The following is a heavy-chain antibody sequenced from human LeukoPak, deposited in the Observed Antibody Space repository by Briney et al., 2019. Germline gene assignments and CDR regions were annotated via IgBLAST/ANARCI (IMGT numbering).Heavy chain of an antibody. CDR1: GYTFTGYY. J-gene: IGHJ5*02. V-gene: IGHV1-2*02. D-gene: IGHD3-3*01. CDR3: ARDRTIFGVVIRAPFDP. Sequence: ASVKVSCKASGYTFTGYYMHWVRQAPGQGLEWMGWINLNSGGTNYAQKFQGRVTMTRDTSISTAYMELSRLRSDDTAVYYCARDRTIFGVVIRAPFDPWGQGTLVTVSS. CDR2: INLNSGGT.